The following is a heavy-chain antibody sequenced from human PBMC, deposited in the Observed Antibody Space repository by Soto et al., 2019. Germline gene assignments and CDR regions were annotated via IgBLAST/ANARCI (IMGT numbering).Heavy chain of an antibody. CDR3: ARKPSDNDYGDYGSLPAPFDI. D-gene: IGHD4-17*01. Sequence: QVQLQESGPGLVKPSETLSLTCTVSGGSISSYYWSWIRQPPGKGLEWIGYIYYSGSTNYNPSLKSRVTISVDTSKNQFSLKLSSVTAADTAVYYCARKPSDNDYGDYGSLPAPFDIWGQGTMVTVSS. CDR2: IYYSGST. J-gene: IGHJ3*02. V-gene: IGHV4-59*01. CDR1: GGSISSYY.